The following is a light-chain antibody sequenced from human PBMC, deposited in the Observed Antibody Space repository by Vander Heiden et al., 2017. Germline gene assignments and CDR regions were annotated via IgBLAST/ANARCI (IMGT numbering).Light chain of an antibody. CDR3: HQYRTST. CDR2: KAS. CDR1: QNINNW. V-gene: IGKV1-5*03. Sequence: DIQMTQSPSTLAASVGDRVTITCRASQNINNWLAWYQQRPGKAPKLLIYKASTLESGVASRFSGSGSGKEFTSTISSLQPDDFATYYCHQYRTSTFGQGTQVEIK. J-gene: IGKJ1*01.